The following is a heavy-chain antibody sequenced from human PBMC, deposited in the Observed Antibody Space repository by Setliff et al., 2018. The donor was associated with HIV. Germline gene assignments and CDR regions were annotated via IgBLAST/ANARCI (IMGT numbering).Heavy chain of an antibody. CDR2: IYYSGST. CDR1: GGSISSGSYY. J-gene: IGHJ4*02. V-gene: IGHV4-39*01. CDR3: ARLSSYRSSSYYFDY. Sequence: SETLSLTCTVSGGSISSGSYYWSWIRQPPGKGLEWIGSIYYSGSTYYNPSLKSRVTISVDTSKNQFSLKLNSVTAADTAVYHCARLSSYRSSSYYFDYWGQGALVTVSS. D-gene: IGHD6-6*01.